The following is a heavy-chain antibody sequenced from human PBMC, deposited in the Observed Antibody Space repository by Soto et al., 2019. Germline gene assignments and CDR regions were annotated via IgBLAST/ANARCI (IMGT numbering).Heavy chain of an antibody. J-gene: IGHJ5*02. D-gene: IGHD6-19*01. CDR2: IYYSGST. CDR1: GGSISSGGYY. Sequence: SVTLSLTCTVSGGSISSGGYYWSWIRQHPGKGLEWIGYIYYSGSTYYNPSLKSRVTISVDTSKNQFSLKLSSVTAADTAVYYCARKQWLAPGRENWFDPWGQGTLVTVSS. V-gene: IGHV4-31*03. CDR3: ARKQWLAPGRENWFDP.